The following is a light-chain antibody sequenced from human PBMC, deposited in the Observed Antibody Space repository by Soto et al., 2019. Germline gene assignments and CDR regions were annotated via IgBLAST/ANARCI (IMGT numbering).Light chain of an antibody. CDR1: QSISIY. CDR3: QQSYSTPFT. J-gene: IGKJ3*01. Sequence: DIQMTQSPSSLSASVGDRVTITCRASQSISIYLNWYQQKPGKAPKLLIYAASSLQSWVPSRFSGSGSGTDFPLAIRSLQPEDFATYYSQQSYSTPFTFGPGTKVDIK. V-gene: IGKV1-39*01. CDR2: AAS.